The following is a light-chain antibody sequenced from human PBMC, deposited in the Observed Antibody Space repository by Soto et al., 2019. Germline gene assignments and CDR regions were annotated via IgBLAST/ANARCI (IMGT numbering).Light chain of an antibody. CDR3: QQYGSSPPYT. CDR2: GST. Sequence: EVVLTQSPGTLSLSPGERATLSCRASQSVSNNYLAWYQQKRGRSPKLLIFGSTDRATGIPDRFIGSGSGTDFTRTISRLEPEDFAVYYCQQYGSSPPYTFGQGTKLEIK. J-gene: IGKJ2*01. CDR1: QSVSNNY. V-gene: IGKV3-20*01.